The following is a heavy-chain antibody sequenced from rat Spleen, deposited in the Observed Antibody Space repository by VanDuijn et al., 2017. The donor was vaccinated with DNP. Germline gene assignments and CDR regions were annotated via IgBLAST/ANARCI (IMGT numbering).Heavy chain of an antibody. D-gene: IGHD1-12*01. Sequence: EVQLVESGGGLVQPGNSLKLSCAASGFTFSDYAVAWVRQSPKRGLEWVATLIYDGSSTYYRDSVKGRFTISRDNAKSTLYLQMDSLRSEDTATYYCTTERWLSPFDYWGQGVMVTVSS. CDR3: TTERWLSPFDY. V-gene: IGHV5S10*01. CDR2: LIYDGSST. J-gene: IGHJ2*01. CDR1: GFTFSDYA.